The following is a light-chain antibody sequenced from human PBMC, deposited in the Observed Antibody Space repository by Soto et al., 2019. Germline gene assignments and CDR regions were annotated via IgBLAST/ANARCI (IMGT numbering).Light chain of an antibody. CDR1: SSDVGSYNL. Sequence: QSALTKPASVSGSPGQSITISCTGTSSDVGSYNLVSWYQQHPVKAPKLMIYEGSKRPSGVSNRFSGSKSGNTASLTISGLQAEDEADYYCCSYSGSSTYVFGTGTKLTVL. J-gene: IGLJ1*01. V-gene: IGLV2-23*01. CDR3: CSYSGSSTYV. CDR2: EGS.